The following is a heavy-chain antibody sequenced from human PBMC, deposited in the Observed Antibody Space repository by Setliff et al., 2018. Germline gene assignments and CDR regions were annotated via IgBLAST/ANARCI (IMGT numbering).Heavy chain of an antibody. V-gene: IGHV1-2*02. CDR3: ARRFSSGNYNNLGY. Sequence: ASVKVSCKASGYTFGAHYIHWVRQAPGQGFEWMGWINPNSGNTGFAQNFQGRVTMTRNTSISTAYMELSALRSDDTAVYYCARRFSSGNYNNLGYWGQGALVTVSS. CDR2: INPNSGNT. D-gene: IGHD3-10*01. CDR1: GYTFGAHY. J-gene: IGHJ4*02.